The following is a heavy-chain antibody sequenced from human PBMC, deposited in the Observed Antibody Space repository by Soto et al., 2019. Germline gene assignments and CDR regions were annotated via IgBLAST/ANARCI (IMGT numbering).Heavy chain of an antibody. D-gene: IGHD3-3*01. J-gene: IGHJ5*02. Sequence: SETLSLTCAVSSYSISGGFYWARIRQPPGKGLEWIGNIYHSGSAHYNPSLKSRVTMSVDTSKNNVSLRLTSVTAADTAVYYCARVTIFEYWFDPWGQGILVTVS. CDR2: IYHSGSA. CDR1: SYSISGGFY. CDR3: ARVTIFEYWFDP. V-gene: IGHV4-38-2*01.